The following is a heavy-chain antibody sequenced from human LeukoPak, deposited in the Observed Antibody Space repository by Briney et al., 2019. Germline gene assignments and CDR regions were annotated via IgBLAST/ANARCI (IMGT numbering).Heavy chain of an antibody. V-gene: IGHV1-2*02. J-gene: IGHJ6*03. Sequence: GASVKVSCKASGYTFTGYYMHWVRQAPGQGLEWMGWINPNSGGTNYAQKFQGRVTMTRDTSISTAYMKLSRLRSDDTAVYYCARVGGSYTNTYYYYMDVWGTGTTVTVSS. D-gene: IGHD1-26*01. CDR2: INPNSGGT. CDR1: GYTFTGYY. CDR3: ARVGGSYTNTYYYYMDV.